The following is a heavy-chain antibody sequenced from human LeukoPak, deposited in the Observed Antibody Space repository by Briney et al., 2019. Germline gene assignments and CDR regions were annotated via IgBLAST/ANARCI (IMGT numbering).Heavy chain of an antibody. V-gene: IGHV1-8*03. Sequence: ASVKVSCKASGGTFTSYDINWVRQATGQGLEWMGWMNPNSGNTGYAQKFQGRVTITRNTSISTAYMELSSLRSEDTAVYYCARGACSSTSCYANWFDPWGQGTLVTVSS. CDR2: MNPNSGNT. CDR3: ARGACSSTSCYANWFDP. D-gene: IGHD2-2*01. J-gene: IGHJ5*02. CDR1: GGTFTSYD.